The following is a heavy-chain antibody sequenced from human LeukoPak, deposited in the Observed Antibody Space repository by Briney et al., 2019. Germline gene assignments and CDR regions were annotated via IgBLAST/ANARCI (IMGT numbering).Heavy chain of an antibody. CDR3: ARRYSGYAWGY. CDR2: IYHSGST. Sequence: SETLSLTCTVSGYSISSGYYWGWIRQPPGEGLEWIGSIYHSGSTYYNPSLKSRVTISVDTSKNQFSLKLSSVTAADTAVYYCARRYSGYAWGYWGQGTLVTVSS. D-gene: IGHD5-12*01. CDR1: GYSISSGYY. J-gene: IGHJ4*02. V-gene: IGHV4-38-2*02.